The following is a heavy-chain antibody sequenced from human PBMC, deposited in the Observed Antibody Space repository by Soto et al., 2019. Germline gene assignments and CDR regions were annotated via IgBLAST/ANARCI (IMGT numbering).Heavy chain of an antibody. V-gene: IGHV3-74*01. Sequence: EVQLVESGGGLVQPGTSLKLACAASGFTSSGHWMHWVRQAPGKGLVWVSRINSEGTSTGYAGSVEGRFTISRDNAKNTLYLQMNSLRDEDTAVYYCARGRYSVIWYEPFDMWGQGTMVTVSS. CDR1: GFTSSGHW. CDR2: INSEGTST. D-gene: IGHD1-1*01. CDR3: ARGRYSVIWYEPFDM. J-gene: IGHJ3*02.